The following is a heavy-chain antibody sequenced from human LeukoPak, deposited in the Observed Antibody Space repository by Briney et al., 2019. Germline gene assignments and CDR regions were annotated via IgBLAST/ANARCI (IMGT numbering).Heavy chain of an antibody. Sequence: SETLSLTCAVYGGSFSGYYWSWIRQPPEKGLEWIASISSSGTTYYNPSLKSRVTLSVDKSKNQFSLKLTSMTAADTAVYYCARDGNYYLFDYWGQGTLVTVSS. CDR2: ISSSGTT. CDR3: ARDGNYYLFDY. CDR1: GGSFSGYY. D-gene: IGHD1-26*01. V-gene: IGHV4-59*10. J-gene: IGHJ4*02.